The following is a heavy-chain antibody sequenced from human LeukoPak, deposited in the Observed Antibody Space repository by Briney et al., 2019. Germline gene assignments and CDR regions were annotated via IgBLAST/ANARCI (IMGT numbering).Heavy chain of an antibody. CDR2: IWSDGSNR. CDR3: AKDAQRGFDPGNSLES. CDR1: GFTFSHFG. J-gene: IGHJ5*01. D-gene: IGHD4-23*01. V-gene: IGHV3-33*06. Sequence: GGPLRLSCSTSGFTFSHFGMHWVRQAPGKGLEWVAVIWSDGSNRYYGDSVKGRLTISRDNSENSVYLHMNNLRVEDTAFYYCAKDAQRGFDPGNSLESWGQGTLVIVSS.